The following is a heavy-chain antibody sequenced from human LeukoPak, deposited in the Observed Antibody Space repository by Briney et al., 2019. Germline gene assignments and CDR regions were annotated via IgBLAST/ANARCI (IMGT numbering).Heavy chain of an antibody. D-gene: IGHD1-26*01. CDR2: ISGSGGST. J-gene: IGHJ5*02. CDR1: GFTFSSYA. V-gene: IGHV3-23*01. Sequence: PGESLRLSCAASGFTFSSYAMSWVRHAPGKGLEWVSAISGSGGSTYYADSMKGRFTISRDNSKNTLYLQMNSLRAEDTAVYYCAKDYEPLVGVHRWGDWFDPWGQGTLVTVSS. CDR3: AKDYEPLVGVHRWGDWFDP.